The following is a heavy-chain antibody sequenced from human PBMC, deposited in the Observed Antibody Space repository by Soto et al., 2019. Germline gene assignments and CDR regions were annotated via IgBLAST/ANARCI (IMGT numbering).Heavy chain of an antibody. CDR1: GFTFSSYA. CDR3: ARQDTAMVIIGFDP. CDR2: ISYDGSNK. V-gene: IGHV3-30-3*01. J-gene: IGHJ5*02. D-gene: IGHD5-18*01. Sequence: PGGSLRLCCAASGFTFSSYAMHWVRQAPGKGLEWVAVISYDGSNKYYADSVKGRFTISRDNSKNTLYLQMNSLRAEDTAVYYCARQDTAMVIIGFDPWGQGTLVTVSS.